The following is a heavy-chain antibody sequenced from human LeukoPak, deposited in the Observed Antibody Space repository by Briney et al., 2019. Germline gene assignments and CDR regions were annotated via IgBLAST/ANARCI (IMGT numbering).Heavy chain of an antibody. V-gene: IGHV3-21*01. CDR2: ISSSSSYI. J-gene: IGHJ6*02. CDR3: ARAALYYYGSGRFLDV. CDR1: GFTFSSYI. D-gene: IGHD3-10*01. Sequence: GGSLRLSSADSGFTFSSYITNWVRQAPGKGLEWVSSISSSSSYIYYADSVKGRFTISRDNAKNSLYLQMNSLRAEDTAVYYCARAALYYYGSGRFLDVWGQGTTVTVSS.